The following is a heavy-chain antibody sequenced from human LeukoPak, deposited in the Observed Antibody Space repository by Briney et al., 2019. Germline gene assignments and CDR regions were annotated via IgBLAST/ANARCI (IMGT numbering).Heavy chain of an antibody. Sequence: GRSLRLSCAASGFTFSNAWMSWVRQAPGKGLEWVGRIKSKTDGGTTDYAAPVKGRFTISRDDSKNTLYLQMNSLKTEDTAVYYCTTGVTTVTTFSFDYWGQGTLVTVSS. V-gene: IGHV3-15*01. CDR2: IKSKTDGGTT. D-gene: IGHD4-17*01. CDR3: TTGVTTVTTFSFDY. J-gene: IGHJ4*02. CDR1: GFTFSNAW.